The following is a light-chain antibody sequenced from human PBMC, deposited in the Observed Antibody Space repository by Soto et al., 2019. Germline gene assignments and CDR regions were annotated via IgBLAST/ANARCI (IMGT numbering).Light chain of an antibody. CDR1: ESVSTN. CDR2: GAS. V-gene: IGKV3-15*01. CDR3: QQRNDWPLT. J-gene: IGKJ5*01. Sequence: EIEMTQSPATLSLAPGERVTLSCRASESVSTNLAWYQQKAGQAPRLLIYGASTRATGIPARFSGSGSGTDFTLTISSLEPEDFAVYYCQQRNDWPLTFGQGTRLEIK.